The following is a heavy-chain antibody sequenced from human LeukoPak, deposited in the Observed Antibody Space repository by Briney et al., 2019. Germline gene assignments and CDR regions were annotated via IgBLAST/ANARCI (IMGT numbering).Heavy chain of an antibody. CDR2: VCGSGGST. Sequence: GGSLRLSCAASGFTFSSYAMGWFRQAPGKGLEWVSLVCGSGGSTYYADSVKGRFTISRDNSKNTLYLQMNSLRAEDTAVYYCAKRLVVATRYYYGMDVWGQGTTVIVSS. D-gene: IGHD2-15*01. CDR3: AKRLVVATRYYYGMDV. V-gene: IGHV3-23*01. J-gene: IGHJ6*02. CDR1: GFTFSSYA.